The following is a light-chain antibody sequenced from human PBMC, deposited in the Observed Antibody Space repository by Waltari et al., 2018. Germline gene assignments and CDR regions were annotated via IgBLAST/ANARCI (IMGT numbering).Light chain of an antibody. CDR3: AAWDASHVV. CDR2: RNN. J-gene: IGLJ2*01. V-gene: IGLV1-47*01. Sequence: QSVLTQPPSASGTPGQRVTISCSGSSPNIGTNYVNWYQQFPGTAPKLLIYRNNQRPSGVPDRFSGPKSGTSASLAISGLRSEDEAEYYCAAWDASHVVFGGGTKLTVL. CDR1: SPNIGTNY.